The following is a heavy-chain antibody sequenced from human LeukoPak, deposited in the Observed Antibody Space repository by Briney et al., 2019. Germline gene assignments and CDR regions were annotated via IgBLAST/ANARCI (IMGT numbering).Heavy chain of an antibody. D-gene: IGHD3-16*01. CDR2: ISPRSETI. Sequence: GGSLRLSCATSGFSFYRRGMNWVRQPPGKGLEWVSYISPRSETIFYAESVQGRFAVSRDDAKGSLYLQMHTLRVEDTAVYYCARIDGPTVFTYYMDLWGKGTTVTVAS. J-gene: IGHJ6*03. CDR3: ARIDGPTVFTYYMDL. V-gene: IGHV3-48*04. CDR1: GFSFYRRG.